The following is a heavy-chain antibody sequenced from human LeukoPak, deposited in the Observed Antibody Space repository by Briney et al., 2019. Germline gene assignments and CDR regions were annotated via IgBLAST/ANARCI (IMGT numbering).Heavy chain of an antibody. CDR1: GFTVSNNY. D-gene: IGHD5/OR15-5a*01. Sequence: GGSLRLSCAASGFTVSNNYMSWVRQAPGKGLEWVSVIYSGGSTYYADSVKGRFTISRDSSKNTLYLQMNSLRAEDTAVSYCARDSLGMSTLDSWGQGTLVTVSS. CDR2: IYSGGST. CDR3: ARDSLGMSTLDS. V-gene: IGHV3-53*01. J-gene: IGHJ4*02.